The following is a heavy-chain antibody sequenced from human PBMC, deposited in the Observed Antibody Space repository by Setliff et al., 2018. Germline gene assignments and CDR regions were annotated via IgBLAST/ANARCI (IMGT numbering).Heavy chain of an antibody. CDR1: GYSCTSYW. D-gene: IGHD6-13*01. CDR3: ARVGQQLVYYYYGMDV. V-gene: IGHV5-51*01. Sequence: GVSLKISCKGSGYSCTSYWIGWVRQMPGKGLEWMGIIYPGDSDTRYSPSFQGQVTISADKSISTAYLQWSSLKASGTAMYYCARVGQQLVYYYYGMDVWSQGTTVTVSS. J-gene: IGHJ6*02. CDR2: IYPGDSDT.